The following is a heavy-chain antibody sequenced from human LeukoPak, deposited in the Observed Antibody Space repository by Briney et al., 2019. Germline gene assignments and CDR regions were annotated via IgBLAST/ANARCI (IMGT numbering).Heavy chain of an antibody. CDR2: IYYSGST. Sequence: SETLSLTCTVSGGSISSYYWSSIRQPPGKGLEWIGYIYYSGSTNYKPSLKSRVTISLDTSKNQFSPKLSSVTAADTAVYYCARDRGYSYGYYDAFDIWGQGTMVTVSS. V-gene: IGHV4-59*01. CDR3: ARDRGYSYGYYDAFDI. CDR1: GGSISSYY. D-gene: IGHD5-18*01. J-gene: IGHJ3*02.